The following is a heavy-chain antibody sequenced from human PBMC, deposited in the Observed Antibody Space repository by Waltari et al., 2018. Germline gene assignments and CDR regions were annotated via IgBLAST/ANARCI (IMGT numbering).Heavy chain of an antibody. D-gene: IGHD6-19*01. CDR3: ARESEVSGWYVS. J-gene: IGHJ4*02. CDR1: GFTARNKY. CDR2: IYSDDST. Sequence: EVQLVETGGGLIQPGGSLRLSCAASGFTARNKYMGWVRQAPGKGLEWVSGIYSDDSTHYPDSVKGRFTISRDNSKNTLYLQMNSLRADDTAVYYCARESEVSGWYVSWGQGTLVTVSS. V-gene: IGHV3-53*02.